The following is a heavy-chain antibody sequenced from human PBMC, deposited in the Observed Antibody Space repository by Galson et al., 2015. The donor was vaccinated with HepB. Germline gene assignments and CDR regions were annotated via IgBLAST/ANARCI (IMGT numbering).Heavy chain of an antibody. CDR2: ISTSGSYI. D-gene: IGHD2-2*01. CDR3: ARDQGYCSGTSCPNWFDS. J-gene: IGHJ5*01. V-gene: IGHV3-21*01. Sequence: SLRLSCAASGFTFSSFSMNWVRQAPGEGLEWVSSISTSGSYISYADSVKGRFTISRDNAKNSLSLQMDSLRAEDTAVYYCARDQGYCSGTSCPNWFDSWGQGTLVTVSS. CDR1: GFTFSSFS.